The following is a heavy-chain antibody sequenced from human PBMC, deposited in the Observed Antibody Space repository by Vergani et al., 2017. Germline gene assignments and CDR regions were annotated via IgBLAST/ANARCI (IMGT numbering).Heavy chain of an antibody. CDR3: ARDAEEERLRFLEWFVRGFDP. Sequence: EVQLVESGGGLVQPGGSLKLSCAASGFTFSGSAMHWVRQASGKGLEWVGRIRSKANSYATAYAASVKGRFTISRDDSKNTAYLQMNSLKTEDTAVYYCARDAEEERLRFLEWFVRGFDPWGQGTLVTVSS. CDR1: GFTFSGSA. D-gene: IGHD3-3*01. CDR2: IRSKANSYAT. V-gene: IGHV3-73*01. J-gene: IGHJ5*02.